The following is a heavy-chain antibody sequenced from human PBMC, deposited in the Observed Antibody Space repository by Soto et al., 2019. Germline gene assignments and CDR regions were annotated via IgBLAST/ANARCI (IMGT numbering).Heavy chain of an antibody. CDR2: IYFTGNT. D-gene: IGHD2-15*01. V-gene: IGHV4-39*01. Sequence: PSETLSLTCTFSVGSITSSSHFWGGFRQPPWKGLEWIGTIYFTGNTYYTPSLKSRLTMSIDTSKNDFSLRLNSVTAAATAVYYCAGQTFTVAAASFGTSNWLEAWGPGTWVIVS. CDR3: AGQTFTVAAASFGTSNWLEA. CDR1: VGSITSSSHF. J-gene: IGHJ5*02.